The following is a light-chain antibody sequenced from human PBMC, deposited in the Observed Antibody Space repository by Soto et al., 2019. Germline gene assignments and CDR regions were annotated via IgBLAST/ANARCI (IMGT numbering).Light chain of an antibody. CDR1: QSVGSS. J-gene: IGKJ1*01. CDR3: QLYASSTWT. Sequence: DILLTQSPATLSLSPGERATLSCRASQSVGSSLAWFQQKPGQAPRLLIYDASNRATGIPARFSGSGSGTDFTLTISSLEPEDFAVYYCQLYASSTWTFGQGTKVEI. CDR2: DAS. V-gene: IGKV3-11*01.